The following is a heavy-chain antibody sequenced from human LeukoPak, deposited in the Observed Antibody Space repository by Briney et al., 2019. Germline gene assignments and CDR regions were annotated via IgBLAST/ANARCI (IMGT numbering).Heavy chain of an antibody. Sequence: SETLSLTCAVSGYSISSGYYWGWIRQPPGRGLEWIGSIYHSGSTYYNPSLKSRVTISVDTSKNQFSLKLSSVTAADTAVYYCARDGYYYGSGSYYNNWLDPWGQGTLVTVSS. J-gene: IGHJ5*02. CDR2: IYHSGST. D-gene: IGHD3-10*01. V-gene: IGHV4-38-2*02. CDR1: GYSISSGYY. CDR3: ARDGYYYGSGSYYNNWLDP.